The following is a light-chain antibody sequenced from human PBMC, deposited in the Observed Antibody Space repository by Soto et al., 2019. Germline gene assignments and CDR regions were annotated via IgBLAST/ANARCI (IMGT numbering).Light chain of an antibody. J-gene: IGLJ3*02. CDR2: EGT. V-gene: IGLV2-23*01. CDR1: NDDVWSHNL. CDR3: CSYAGSRTWV. Sequence: LTQPASVSGSPGQSITISCFGTNDDVWSHNLVSWYQQHPGKAPRLMIYEGTRRPSGVSDRFSGSKSGSTASLTISGLQAEDEGDYFCCSYAGSRTWVFGGGTKLTVL.